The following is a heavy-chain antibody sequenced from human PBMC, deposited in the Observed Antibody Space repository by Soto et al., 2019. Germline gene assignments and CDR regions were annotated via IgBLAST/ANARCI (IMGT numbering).Heavy chain of an antibody. Sequence: GGSLRLSCAASGFTFSSYWMHWVRQAPGKGLVWVSRINSDGSSTSYADSVKGRFTISRDNAKNTLYLQMNSLRAEDTAVYYCARTHGYYGDYAFGMDVWGQGTTVTVSS. CDR1: GFTFSSYW. CDR3: ARTHGYYGDYAFGMDV. D-gene: IGHD4-17*01. CDR2: INSDGSST. V-gene: IGHV3-74*01. J-gene: IGHJ6*02.